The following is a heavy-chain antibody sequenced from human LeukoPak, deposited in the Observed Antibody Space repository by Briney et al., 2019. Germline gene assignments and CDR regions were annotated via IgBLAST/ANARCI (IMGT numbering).Heavy chain of an antibody. CDR1: GYTFTGYY. CDR3: ARDLYIAVAGGFDY. D-gene: IGHD6-19*01. J-gene: IGHJ4*02. CDR2: INPNSGGT. V-gene: IGHV1-2*02. Sequence: APVKVFWQASGYTFTGYYMHWVRQAPGQRPEWMGWINPNSGGTNYAQKFQGRVTMTRDTSISTAYMELSRLRSDDTAVYYCARDLYIAVAGGFDYWGQGTLVTVSS.